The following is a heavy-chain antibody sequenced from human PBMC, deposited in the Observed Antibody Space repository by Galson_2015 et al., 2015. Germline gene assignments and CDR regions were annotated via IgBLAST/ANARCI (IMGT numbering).Heavy chain of an antibody. D-gene: IGHD2-8*01. Sequence: ETLSLTCTVSGGSISSSSYYWGWIRQPPGKGLEWIGSIYYSGSTYYNPSLKSRVTISVDTSKNQFSLKLSSVTAADTAVYYCAREYACTNGVCYGGMAMKVLDYWGQGTLVTVSS. V-gene: IGHV4-39*02. CDR1: GGSISSSSYY. CDR3: AREYACTNGVCYGGMAMKVLDY. J-gene: IGHJ4*02. CDR2: IYYSGST.